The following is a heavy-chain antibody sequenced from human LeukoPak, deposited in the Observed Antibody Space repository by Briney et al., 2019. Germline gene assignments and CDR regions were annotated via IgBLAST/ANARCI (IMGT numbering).Heavy chain of an antibody. D-gene: IGHD2-2*02. Sequence: TSETLSLTCSVSGGSISSSSYYWGWIRRPPGKGLEWIGSIYYSGNTYYNPSLKSRVTISVDTSKNHFSLKLSSVTAADTAVYYCARHADLYHHIDYLGQGTLVTVSS. V-gene: IGHV4-39*01. CDR3: ARHADLYHHIDY. CDR2: IYYSGNT. J-gene: IGHJ4*02. CDR1: GGSISSSSYY.